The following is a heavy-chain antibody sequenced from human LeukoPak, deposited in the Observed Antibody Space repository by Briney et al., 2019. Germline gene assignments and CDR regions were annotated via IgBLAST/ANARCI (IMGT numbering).Heavy chain of an antibody. CDR1: GYTFTGYY. CDR3: ARDDPSYDILTGYYMDPYFDY. Sequence: ASVKVSRKASGYTFTGYYMHWVRQAPGQGLEWMGWINPNSGGTNYAQKFQGRVTMTRDTSISTAYMELSRLRSDDTAVYYCARDDPSYDILTGYYMDPYFDYWGQGTLVTVSS. CDR2: INPNSGGT. V-gene: IGHV1-2*02. D-gene: IGHD3-9*01. J-gene: IGHJ4*02.